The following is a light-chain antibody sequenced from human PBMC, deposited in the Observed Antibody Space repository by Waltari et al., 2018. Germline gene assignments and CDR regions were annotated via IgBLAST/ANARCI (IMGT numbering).Light chain of an antibody. V-gene: IGKV3-15*01. CDR3: QQYNNWLLYT. CDR1: QSVSSN. Sequence: EIVMTQSPATLSVSPGERATLSCRASQSVSSNLAWYQQKPGQAPRLLIYGASTRATGIPARFSGSGSVTEFTLTISSLQSEDFAVYYCQQYNNWLLYTFGQGTKLEIK. CDR2: GAS. J-gene: IGKJ2*01.